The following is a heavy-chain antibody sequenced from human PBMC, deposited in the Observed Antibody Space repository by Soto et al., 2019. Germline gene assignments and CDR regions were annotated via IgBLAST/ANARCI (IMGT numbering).Heavy chain of an antibody. CDR1: GFTFRSYA. CDR3: ARSGSGAVADSFYF. D-gene: IGHD3-10*01. Sequence: GGSLRLSCAASGFTFRSYAIHWVRQAPGKGLEWVAVISRDGSNKYYVDSVKGRFTISRDNSKDTVYLQMNSLRDEDSAMFYCARSGSGAVADSFYFWGQGTLVTVSS. V-gene: IGHV3-30*04. J-gene: IGHJ4*02. CDR2: ISRDGSNK.